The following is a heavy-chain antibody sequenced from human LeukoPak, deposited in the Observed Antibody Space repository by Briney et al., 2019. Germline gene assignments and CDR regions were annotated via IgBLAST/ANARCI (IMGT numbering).Heavy chain of an antibody. CDR3: ARDLHTFGFDY. J-gene: IGHJ4*02. D-gene: IGHD3-16*01. V-gene: IGHV1-2*06. CDR1: GGTFSSYA. Sequence: ASVKVSCKASGGTFSSYAISWVRQAPGQGLEGMGRINPNSGGTNYAQKFQGRVTMTRDTSISTAYMELSRLRSDDTAVYYCARDLHTFGFDYWGQGTLVTVSS. CDR2: INPNSGGT.